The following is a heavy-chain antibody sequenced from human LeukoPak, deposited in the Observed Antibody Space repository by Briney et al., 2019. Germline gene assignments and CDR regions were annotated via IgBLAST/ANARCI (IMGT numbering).Heavy chain of an antibody. CDR3: ARAPTRNYMDV. Sequence: GASVTVSFTASVYTFTSYYMHWVRQAPGQGLEWMGIINPSGGSTSYAQKFQGRVTMTRDTSTSTVYMELSSLRSEDTAVYYCARAPTRNYMDVWGKGTTVTVSS. J-gene: IGHJ6*03. CDR1: VYTFTSYY. CDR2: INPSGGST. V-gene: IGHV1-46*01. D-gene: IGHD5-24*01.